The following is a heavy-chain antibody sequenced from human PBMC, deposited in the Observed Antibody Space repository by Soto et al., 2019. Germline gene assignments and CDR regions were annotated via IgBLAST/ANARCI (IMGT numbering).Heavy chain of an antibody. CDR3: ARDEGGYYSWFDP. J-gene: IGHJ5*02. D-gene: IGHD3-3*01. CDR1: GGSISSYY. CDR2: IYYSGST. V-gene: IGHV4-59*01. Sequence: PSETLSLTCTVSGGSISSYYWSWIRQPPGKGLEWIGYIYYSGSTNYNPSLKSRVTISVDTSKNQFSLKLSSVTAADTAVYYCARDEGGYYSWFDPWGQGTLVTVSS.